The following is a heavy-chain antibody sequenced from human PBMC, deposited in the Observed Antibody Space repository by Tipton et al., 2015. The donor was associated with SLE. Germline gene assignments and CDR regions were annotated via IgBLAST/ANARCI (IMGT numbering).Heavy chain of an antibody. CDR1: GYPISSNYY. CDR2: FLHSGTT. D-gene: IGHD3-16*02. CDR3: ARTQYTFGGVIAPFDY. Sequence: TLSLTCSVSGYPISSNYYWGWFRLPPGKGLEWIGSFLHSGTTDYNPSLKSRVTISIDTSENQFSLQLTSVTAADTAVYYCARTQYTFGGVIAPFDYWGQGTLVTVSS. V-gene: IGHV4-38-2*02. J-gene: IGHJ4*02.